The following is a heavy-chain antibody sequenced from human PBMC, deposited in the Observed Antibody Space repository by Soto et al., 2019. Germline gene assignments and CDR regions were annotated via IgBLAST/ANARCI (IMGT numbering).Heavy chain of an antibody. J-gene: IGHJ4*02. CDR3: ARSSLAELFDY. Sequence: SETLSLTCTVSGGSVSSGTYYWTWIRQPPGKGLEWIGYIYYSGSTNYNSSLKSRVTISVDTSKNQFSLKLNSVTAADTAVYYCARSSLAELFDYWGQGTLVTVSS. CDR2: IYYSGST. CDR1: GGSVSSGTYY. D-gene: IGHD6-6*01. V-gene: IGHV4-61*01.